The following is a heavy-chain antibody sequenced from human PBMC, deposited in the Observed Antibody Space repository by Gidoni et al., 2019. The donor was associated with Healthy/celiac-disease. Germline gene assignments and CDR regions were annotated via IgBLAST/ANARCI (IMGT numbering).Heavy chain of an antibody. CDR2: INHSGST. D-gene: IGHD6-19*01. CDR1: VGSFSGYY. V-gene: IGHV4-34*01. CDR3: ARGHGGTAVAADY. J-gene: IGHJ4*02. Sequence: QVQLPQWGAVLLKPSETLSLTCAVYVGSFSGYYWSWLRQPPGKGLEWIGEINHSGSTNYNPSLKSRVTISVDTYKNQFSLKLSSVTAADTAVYYWARGHGGTAVAADYWGQGTLVTVSS.